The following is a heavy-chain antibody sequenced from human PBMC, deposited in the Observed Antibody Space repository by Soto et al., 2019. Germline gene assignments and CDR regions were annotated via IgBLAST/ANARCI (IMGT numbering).Heavy chain of an antibody. V-gene: IGHV3-23*01. Sequence: EVQLLESGGGLVQPGGSLRLSCAASGFTFSSYAMSWVRQAPGKGLEWVSAISGSGASTYYADSVKGRFTISRDNSKNTLYLQMNSLRAEDTAVYDCEHFDWFIDYWGQGTLVTVSS. CDR3: EHFDWFIDY. J-gene: IGHJ4*02. CDR2: ISGSGAST. D-gene: IGHD3-9*01. CDR1: GFTFSSYA.